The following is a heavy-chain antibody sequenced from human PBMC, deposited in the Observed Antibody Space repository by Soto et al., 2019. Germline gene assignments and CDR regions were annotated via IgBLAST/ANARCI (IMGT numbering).Heavy chain of an antibody. CDR1: GFTFSGSA. V-gene: IGHV3-73*02. CDR3: SRLWAGGDDRDSPPYYLDS. CDR2: IKTRSYNYAT. Sequence: VQLVESGGGLVQPGGSVIISCAASGFTFSGSAIHWVRQASGKGLEWLGRIKTRSYNYATAYTASLKGRFTISRDDSKNTAYLQMNILKTEDTAVYFCSRLWAGGDDRDSPPYYLDSWGQGTLVTVSS. D-gene: IGHD3-16*01. J-gene: IGHJ4*02.